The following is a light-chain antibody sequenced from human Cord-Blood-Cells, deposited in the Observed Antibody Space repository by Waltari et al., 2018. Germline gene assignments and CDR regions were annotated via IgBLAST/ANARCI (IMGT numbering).Light chain of an antibody. CDR1: QSVSSSY. J-gene: IGKJ2*01. Sequence: ELVLPQSPGTLSLSPGERATLSCRASQSVSSSYLAWYQQKPGQAPRLLIYGASSRATGIPDRFSGSGSGTDFTLTISRLEPEDFAVYYCQQYGSSPPMYTFGQGTKLEIK. CDR3: QQYGSSPPMYT. CDR2: GAS. V-gene: IGKV3-20*01.